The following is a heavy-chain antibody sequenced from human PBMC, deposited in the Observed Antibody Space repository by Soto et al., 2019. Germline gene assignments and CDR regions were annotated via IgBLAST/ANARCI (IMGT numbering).Heavy chain of an antibody. CDR2: IYYSGNT. CDR3: ARDKITGLFDY. D-gene: IGHD2-8*02. CDR1: GGSIGTYY. V-gene: IGHV4-59*12. Sequence: SETLSLTCTVSGGSIGTYYWSWIRRPPGKGLEWIGYIYYSGNTNYNPSLKRRVSISVDTSKNQFSLKLTSVTAADTAVYYCARDKITGLFDYWGQGTLVTVSS. J-gene: IGHJ4*02.